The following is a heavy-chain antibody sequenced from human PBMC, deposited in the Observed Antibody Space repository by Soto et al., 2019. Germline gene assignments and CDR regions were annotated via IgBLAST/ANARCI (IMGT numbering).Heavy chain of an antibody. CDR2: VHYGGST. CDR1: GGSIGSHY. V-gene: IGHV4-59*11. D-gene: IGHD6-6*01. CDR3: ARRDYSTSSLGPFDY. Sequence: PSETLSLTCVVSGGSIGSHYRSWIRQPPGGGLEWIGYVHYGGSTNYNPSLKSRVTMSVDTSKNQFYLNLSSVTAADTALYFCARRDYSTSSLGPFDYWGQGILVTVSS. J-gene: IGHJ4*02.